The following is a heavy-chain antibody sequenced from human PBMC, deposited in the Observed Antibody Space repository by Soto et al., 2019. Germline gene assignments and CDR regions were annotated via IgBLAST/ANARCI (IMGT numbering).Heavy chain of an antibody. CDR2: ISYDGRNE. CDR1: GFTFSNYG. Sequence: QVQLVESGGGVVQPGRSLRLSCAASGFTFSNYGMHWVRQAPGKGLEWVAVISYDGRNEYYADPVKGRFTISRDNFQNTLYLKMNSLRVEDTAMYYCAKANTMVRGAPDYWGQGTLVTVSA. D-gene: IGHD3-10*01. V-gene: IGHV3-30*18. CDR3: AKANTMVRGAPDY. J-gene: IGHJ4*02.